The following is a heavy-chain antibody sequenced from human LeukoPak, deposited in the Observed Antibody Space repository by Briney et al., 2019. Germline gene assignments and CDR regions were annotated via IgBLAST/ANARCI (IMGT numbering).Heavy chain of an antibody. CDR1: GFTFSDYY. CDR2: ISSSGSTI. CDR3: ARVQYYDSSGYYYETLYYYYYYMDV. V-gene: IGHV3-11*01. D-gene: IGHD3-22*01. Sequence: GGSLRLSCAASGFTFSDYYMSWIRQAPGKGLEWVSYISSSGSTIYYADSVKGRFTISRDNAKNSLYLQMNSLRAEDTAVYYCARVQYYDSSGYYYETLYYYYYYMDVWGKGTTVTVSS. J-gene: IGHJ6*03.